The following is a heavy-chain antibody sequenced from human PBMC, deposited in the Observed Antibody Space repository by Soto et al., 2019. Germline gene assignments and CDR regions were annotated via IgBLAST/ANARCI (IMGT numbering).Heavy chain of an antibody. V-gene: IGHV3-33*01. CDR3: ARDGIGGTVFRGFCDY. CDR1: GSIFSGYG. CDR2: IRYDGSNK. J-gene: IGHJ4*02. D-gene: IGHD1-7*01. Sequence: QKYLVESGGCVVQPGGSLRLSCVASGSIFSGYGMHWVRQAPGKGLEWVAIIRYDGSNKYYADSVKGRFTISRDNSKNMLYLQMDSLRAEDTAVYYCARDGIGGTVFRGFCDYWGQGTLVTVSS.